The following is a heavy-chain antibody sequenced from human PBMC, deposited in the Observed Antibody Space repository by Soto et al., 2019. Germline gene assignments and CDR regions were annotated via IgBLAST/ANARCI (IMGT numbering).Heavy chain of an antibody. CDR2: IYWDGDR. Sequence: QITLKESGPTPVKPTQTLTLTCTFSGFSLSTSGSAVCWIRQPPGRALEWLALIYWDGDRRYNPSLQSRLTIDKDTSRNQVALTLTSVDPADTATYYCAHRATMTIFGLIIDNGVWFDPWGQGTLVIVSS. V-gene: IGHV2-5*02. D-gene: IGHD3-3*01. J-gene: IGHJ5*02. CDR1: GFSLSTSGSA. CDR3: AHRATMTIFGLIIDNGVWFDP.